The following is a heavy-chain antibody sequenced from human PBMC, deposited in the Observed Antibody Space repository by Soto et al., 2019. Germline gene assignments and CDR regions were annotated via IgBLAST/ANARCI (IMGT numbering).Heavy chain of an antibody. D-gene: IGHD3-22*01. Sequence: EVQLVESGGGLIQPGGSLRLSCAASGFTVSSNYMSWVRQAPGKGLEWVSVIYSGGSTYYAGSVKGRFTISRDNSKNTLYLQMNSLRADDTAVYYCARDRVESGYPEYFQHWGQGTLVTVSS. CDR2: IYSGGST. J-gene: IGHJ1*01. CDR3: ARDRVESGYPEYFQH. V-gene: IGHV3-53*01. CDR1: GFTVSSNY.